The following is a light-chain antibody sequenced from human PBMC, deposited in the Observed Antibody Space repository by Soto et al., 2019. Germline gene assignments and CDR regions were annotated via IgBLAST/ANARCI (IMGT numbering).Light chain of an antibody. CDR2: EVS. J-gene: IGLJ1*01. Sequence: QSALTQPASVSGSPGQSITISCTGTSSDDGGYNYVSWYQQHPGKAPKLMIYEVSNRPSGVSNRFSGSKSGNTASLTISGLQAEDEADYYCSSYTSSTRGFGTGTKVTVL. V-gene: IGLV2-14*01. CDR3: SSYTSSTRG. CDR1: SSDDGGYNY.